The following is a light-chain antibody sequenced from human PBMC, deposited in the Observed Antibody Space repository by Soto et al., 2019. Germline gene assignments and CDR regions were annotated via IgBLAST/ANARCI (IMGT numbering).Light chain of an antibody. CDR3: QQYNSYPWT. CDR1: QSLSSW. J-gene: IGKJ1*01. V-gene: IGKV1-5*01. CDR2: DAS. Sequence: SASVGDRVTITCRASQSLSSWLAWYQQKPGKAPKLLIYDASSLESGVPSRFSGSGSGTEFTLTISSLQPDDFATYYCQQYNSYPWTFGQGTKVDIK.